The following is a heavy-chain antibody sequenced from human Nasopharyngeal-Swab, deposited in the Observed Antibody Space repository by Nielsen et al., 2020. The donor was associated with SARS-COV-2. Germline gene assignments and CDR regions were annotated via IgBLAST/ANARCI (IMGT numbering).Heavy chain of an antibody. V-gene: IGHV3-21*01. CDR2: ISSSSSYI. Sequence: WIRQPPGKGLEWVSSISSSSSYIYYADSVKGRFTISRDNAKNSLYLQMNSLRAEDTAVYYCARASVGNYDFWSGPTFDYWGQGTLVTVSS. J-gene: IGHJ4*02. CDR3: ARASVGNYDFWSGPTFDY. D-gene: IGHD3-3*01.